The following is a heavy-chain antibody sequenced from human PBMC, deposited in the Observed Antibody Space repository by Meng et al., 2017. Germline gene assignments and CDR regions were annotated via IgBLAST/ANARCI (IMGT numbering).Heavy chain of an antibody. CDR2: IYYSGST. D-gene: IGHD1-26*01. CDR3: ARIVGATNDAFDI. J-gene: IGHJ3*02. Sequence: GSLRLSCTVSGGSISSSSYYWGWIRQPPGKGLEWIGSIYYSGSTYYNPSLKSRVTISVDTSKNQFSLKLSSVTAADTAGYYCARIVGATNDAFDIWGQGTLVTVSS. CDR1: GGSISSSSYY. V-gene: IGHV4-39*07.